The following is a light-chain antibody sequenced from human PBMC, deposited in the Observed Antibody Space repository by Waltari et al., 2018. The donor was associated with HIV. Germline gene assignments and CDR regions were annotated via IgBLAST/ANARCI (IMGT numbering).Light chain of an antibody. Sequence: QSALTQPASVSGSPGQSITISCTGTSSDVGGYNYVSWYQQPPGKAPKVMIYDVSKRPSGVSNRFSGSKSGNTASLTISGLQAEDEADYYCCSYVGSSTWVFGGGTKLTVL. CDR1: SSDVGGYNY. V-gene: IGLV2-23*02. CDR2: DVS. CDR3: CSYVGSSTWV. J-gene: IGLJ3*02.